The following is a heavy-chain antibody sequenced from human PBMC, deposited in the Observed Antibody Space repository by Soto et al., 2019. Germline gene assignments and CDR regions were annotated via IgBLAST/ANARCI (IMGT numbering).Heavy chain of an antibody. CDR3: ARGGTPMDY. Sequence: QVQLVQSGAEVKKPGASVKVSCKASGYTFTNFGISWVRQAPGQGRDWMGWISAYNGNTNYAQNFQGRVTMTTETSTSTAYMELRSLRSHDTAVYDCARGGTPMDYWGKGTLVTVSS. CDR1: GYTFTNFG. V-gene: IGHV1-18*01. D-gene: IGHD3-16*01. J-gene: IGHJ4*02. CDR2: ISAYNGNT.